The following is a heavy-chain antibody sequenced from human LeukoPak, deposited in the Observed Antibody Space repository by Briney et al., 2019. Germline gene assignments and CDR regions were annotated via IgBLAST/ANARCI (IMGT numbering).Heavy chain of an antibody. D-gene: IGHD1-7*01. V-gene: IGHV4-39*01. Sequence: SETLSLTCTVSGGSVSSGSYYWSWIRQPPGKGLEWIGTINYSGNTYYNPSLKSRVTISVDTSKSQFSLKLSSVTAADTAVYYCARRKTGTMEDYWGQGTLVTVSS. J-gene: IGHJ4*02. CDR2: INYSGNT. CDR3: ARRKTGTMEDY. CDR1: GGSVSSGSYY.